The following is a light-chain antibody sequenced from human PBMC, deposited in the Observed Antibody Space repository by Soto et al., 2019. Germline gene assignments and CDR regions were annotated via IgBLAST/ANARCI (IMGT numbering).Light chain of an antibody. Sequence: DIVMTQSPDSLAVSLGERATINCKSSQSVLYNSNNKNYLAWYQQKPGQPPKLLIYWASTRESGVPDRFSGSGSGTDLTLSISSLQAEDVAVYYCQQDYSPWTFGQGTKVEIK. J-gene: IGKJ1*01. CDR1: QSVLYNSNNKNY. V-gene: IGKV4-1*01. CDR3: QQDYSPWT. CDR2: WAS.